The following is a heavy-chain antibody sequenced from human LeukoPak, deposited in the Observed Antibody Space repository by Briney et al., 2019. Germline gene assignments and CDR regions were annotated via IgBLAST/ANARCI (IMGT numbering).Heavy chain of an antibody. V-gene: IGHV1-2*02. CDR1: GYTFTNYY. J-gene: IGHJ4*02. CDR3: AREYYDSSAYNQEAIDY. Sequence: ASVKVSCKASGYTFTNYYMHWVRQAPGQGLEWLGWINPNSGGTNYAQKFQGRVTMTRDTSISTAYMELSRLRSDDTAVYYCAREYYDSSAYNQEAIDYWGQGTLVTVSS. D-gene: IGHD3-22*01. CDR2: INPNSGGT.